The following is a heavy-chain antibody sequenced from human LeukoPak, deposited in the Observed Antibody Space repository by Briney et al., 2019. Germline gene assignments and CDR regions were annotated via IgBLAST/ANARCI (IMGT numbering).Heavy chain of an antibody. CDR2: MNPNSGNT. J-gene: IGHJ5*02. CDR1: GYTFTSYG. D-gene: IGHD6-13*01. CDR3: ARKRGIAAAGGNNWFDP. Sequence: ASVKVSCKASGYTFTSYGINWVRQATGQGLEWMGWMNPNSGNTGYAQKFQGRVTMTRNTSISTAYMGLSSLRSEDTAVYYCARKRGIAAAGGNNWFDPWGQGTLVTVSS. V-gene: IGHV1-8*02.